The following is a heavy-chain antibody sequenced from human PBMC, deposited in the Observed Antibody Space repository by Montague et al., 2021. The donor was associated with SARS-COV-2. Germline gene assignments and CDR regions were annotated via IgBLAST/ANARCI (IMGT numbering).Heavy chain of an antibody. CDR3: ARERARDEIY. D-gene: IGHD5-24*01. Sequence: SLRLSCAASGFTFSSYAMHWVRQAPGKGLEWVAVISYDGSNKYYTDSVKGRFTISRDNSKNTLYLQMNSLRAEDTAEYYCARERARDEIYWGQGTLVTVSS. J-gene: IGHJ4*02. CDR1: GFTFSSYA. V-gene: IGHV3-30*04. CDR2: ISYDGSNK.